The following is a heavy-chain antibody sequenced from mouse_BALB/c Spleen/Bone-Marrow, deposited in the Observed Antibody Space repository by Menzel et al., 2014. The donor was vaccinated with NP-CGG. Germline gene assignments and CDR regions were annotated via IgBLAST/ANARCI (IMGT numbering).Heavy chain of an antibody. CDR3: ARYDYDVGYFDY. D-gene: IGHD2-4*01. CDR2: ISYSGST. J-gene: IGHJ2*01. V-gene: IGHV3-2*02. Sequence: EVKLVESGPGLVKPSQSLSLTCTVTGYSITSDYAWNWIRQFPGSKLEWMGYISYSGSTSYNPSLRSRISITRDTSKNQFFLQLNSVTTEDTASYYCARYDYDVGYFDYWGQGTTLTVSS. CDR1: GYSITSDYA.